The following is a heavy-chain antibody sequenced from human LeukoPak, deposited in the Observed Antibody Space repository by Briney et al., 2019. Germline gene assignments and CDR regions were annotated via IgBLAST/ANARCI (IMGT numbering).Heavy chain of an antibody. J-gene: IGHJ5*02. Sequence: ASVKVSCKASGYTFTSYGIIWVRQAPGQGLEWMGWISAYNGNTNYAQKFQGRVTITADKSTSTAYMELSSLRSEDTAVYYCARAYRRDYYGSGSYGGWFDPWGQGTLVTVSS. V-gene: IGHV1-18*01. CDR1: GYTFTSYG. CDR2: ISAYNGNT. D-gene: IGHD3-10*01. CDR3: ARAYRRDYYGSGSYGGWFDP.